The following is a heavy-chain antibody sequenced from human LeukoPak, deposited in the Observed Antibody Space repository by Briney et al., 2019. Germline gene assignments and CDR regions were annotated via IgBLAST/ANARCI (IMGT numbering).Heavy chain of an antibody. CDR1: GFTFSSYG. V-gene: IGHV3-30*02. CDR3: AKWGCSGGSCYPFDY. CDR2: IRNDGSNK. J-gene: IGHJ4*02. D-gene: IGHD2-15*01. Sequence: GGSLRLSCAASGFTFSSYGMHWVRQAPGKGLEWVAFIRNDGSNKYYADSVKGRFTISRDNSKNTLYLQMNSLRAEDTAVYYCAKWGCSGGSCYPFDYWGQGTLVTVSS.